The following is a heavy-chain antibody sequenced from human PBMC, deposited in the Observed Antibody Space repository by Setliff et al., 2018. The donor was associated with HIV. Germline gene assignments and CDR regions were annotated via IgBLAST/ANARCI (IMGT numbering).Heavy chain of an antibody. D-gene: IGHD3-3*02. CDR1: DASISNYH. J-gene: IGHJ4*02. CDR3: ARGRGPF. CDR2: IYYSGFT. Sequence: LSLTCTVSDASISNYHWSWIRQPPGKGLEWIGYIYYSGFTNYNPSLKSRVTISVDTSKNQFSLKLSSVTAADTAVYYCARGRGPFWGQGTLVTVSS. V-gene: IGHV4-59*01.